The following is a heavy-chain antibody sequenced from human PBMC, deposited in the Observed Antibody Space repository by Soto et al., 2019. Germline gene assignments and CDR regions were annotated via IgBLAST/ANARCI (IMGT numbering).Heavy chain of an antibody. Sequence: QVQLVQSGAEVKKPGSSVKVSCKASGGTFSSYAISWVRQAPGQGLEWMGGIIPIFGPPNYAQRFQDRVTITADESTSTAYMEVSSLTSEDTAVYYCSKDRRGRDGYNFGTRYYYGMDVWGQGTTVTVSS. D-gene: IGHD5-12*01. J-gene: IGHJ6*02. V-gene: IGHV1-69*01. CDR2: IIPIFGPP. CDR1: GGTFSSYA. CDR3: SKDRRGRDGYNFGTRYYYGMDV.